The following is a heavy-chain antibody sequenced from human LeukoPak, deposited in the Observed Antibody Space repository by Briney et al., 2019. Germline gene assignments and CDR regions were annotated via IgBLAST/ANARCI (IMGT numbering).Heavy chain of an antibody. D-gene: IGHD6-19*01. V-gene: IGHV3-20*04. CDR2: INWNGGST. J-gene: IGHJ4*02. CDR1: GFTFDDYG. CDR3: ARDLYSSGWYPNFDY. Sequence: GSLRLSCAASGFTFDDYGMSWVRQAPGKGLEWVSGINWNGGSTGYADSVKGRFTISRDNAKNSLYLQMNSLRAEDTALYYCARDLYSSGWYPNFDYWGQGTLVTVSS.